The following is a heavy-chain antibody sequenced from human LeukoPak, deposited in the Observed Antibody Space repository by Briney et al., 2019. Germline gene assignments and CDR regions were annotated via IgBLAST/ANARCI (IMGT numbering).Heavy chain of an antibody. Sequence: GGSLRLSCVASGFTFSSYWMHWVRQAPGKGLVWVSRINSDGSSTSYADSVKGRFTISRDNAKNTLYLQMNSLRAEDTAVYYCARALSDYDFDHWGQGTLVTVSS. V-gene: IGHV3-74*01. CDR2: INSDGSST. CDR3: ARALSDYDFDH. CDR1: GFTFSSYW. D-gene: IGHD4-17*01. J-gene: IGHJ4*02.